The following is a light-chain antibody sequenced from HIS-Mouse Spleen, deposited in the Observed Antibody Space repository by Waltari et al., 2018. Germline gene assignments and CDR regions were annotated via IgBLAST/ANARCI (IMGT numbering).Light chain of an antibody. V-gene: IGKV1-33*01. CDR2: DAS. Sequence: DIQMTQSPSSLSASVGARVTITCQASQDISNYLNWYQQKPGKAPKPLIYDASNLETGVPSRFSGSGSGTDFTFTISSLQPEDIATYYCQQYDNPMYTFGQGTKLEIK. J-gene: IGKJ2*01. CDR3: QQYDNPMYT. CDR1: QDISNY.